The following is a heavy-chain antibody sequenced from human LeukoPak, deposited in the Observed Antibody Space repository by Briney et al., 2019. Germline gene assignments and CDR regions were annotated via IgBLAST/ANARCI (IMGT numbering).Heavy chain of an antibody. CDR2: IYYSGST. D-gene: IGHD3-22*01. J-gene: IGHJ4*02. CDR3: AGHSSGYAERACQFDY. Sequence: SETLSLTCTVSGGSISSYYWSWIRQPPGNGLEWIGYIYYSGSTNYNPSLKSRVTISVDTSKNQFSLKLSSVTAADTAVYYCAGHSSGYAERACQFDYWGQGTLVTVSS. CDR1: GGSISSYY. V-gene: IGHV4-59*08.